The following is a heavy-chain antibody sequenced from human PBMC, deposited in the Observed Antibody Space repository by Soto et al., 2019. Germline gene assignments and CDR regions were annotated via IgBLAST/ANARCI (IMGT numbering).Heavy chain of an antibody. V-gene: IGHV4-59*08. CDR2: IYYSGST. CDR1: GGSISSYY. CDR3: ARHLEDCSGGSCYSEIFDY. Sequence: SETLSLTCTVSGGSISSYYWSWIRQPPGKGLEWIGYIYYSGSTNYNPSLKSRVTISVDTSKNQFSLKLSSVTAADTAVYYCARHLEDCSGGSCYSEIFDYWGQGTLVTVSS. D-gene: IGHD2-15*01. J-gene: IGHJ4*02.